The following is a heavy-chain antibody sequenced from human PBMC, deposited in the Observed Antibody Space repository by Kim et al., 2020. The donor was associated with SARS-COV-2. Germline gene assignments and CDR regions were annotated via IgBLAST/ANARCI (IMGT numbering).Heavy chain of an antibody. CDR3: ARGYCSGGSCYETNYYYYGIDV. D-gene: IGHD2-15*01. CDR2: INTNTGNP. J-gene: IGHJ6*02. V-gene: IGHV7-4-1*02. CDR1: GYTFTSYA. Sequence: ASVKVSCKASGYTFTSYAMNWVRQAPGQGLEWMGWINTNTGNPTYAQGFTGRFVFSLDTSVSTAYLQISSLKAEDTAVYYCARGYCSGGSCYETNYYYYGIDVWGQGTTVTVSS.